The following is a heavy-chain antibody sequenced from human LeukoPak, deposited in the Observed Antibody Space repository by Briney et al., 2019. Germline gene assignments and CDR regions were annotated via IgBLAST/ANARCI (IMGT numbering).Heavy chain of an antibody. CDR1: GYSFTSYW. CDR3: ARATVVTAIVGSFDY. Sequence: SGESLKISCKGSGYSFTSYWIGWGRQMRGKGLEWMGIIYPGDSDTRYSPSFQGQVTISADKSISPAYLQWSSLNASDTAMYYCARATVVTAIVGSFDYWGQGTLVTVSS. CDR2: IYPGDSDT. D-gene: IGHD2-21*02. J-gene: IGHJ4*02. V-gene: IGHV5-51*01.